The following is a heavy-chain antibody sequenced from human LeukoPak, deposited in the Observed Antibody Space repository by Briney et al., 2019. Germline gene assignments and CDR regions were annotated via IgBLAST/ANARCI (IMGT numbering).Heavy chain of an antibody. D-gene: IGHD2-8*02. Sequence: SETLSLTCAVSGGSISSSNWWTWVRQPPGKGLEWIGEIYHSGSTNYNPSLKSRVTISVDTSKNQFSLKLSSVTAADTAVYYCARSTGGLFDYWGQGTLVTVSS. CDR3: ARSTGGLFDY. J-gene: IGHJ4*02. CDR2: IYHSGST. V-gene: IGHV4-4*02. CDR1: GGSISSSNW.